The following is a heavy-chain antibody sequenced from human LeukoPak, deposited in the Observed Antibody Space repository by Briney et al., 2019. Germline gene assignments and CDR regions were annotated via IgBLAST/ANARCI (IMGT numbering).Heavy chain of an antibody. D-gene: IGHD5-24*01. Sequence: PSETLSLTCTVSGGSISSSTYYWVWIRQSPGKGLEWIGNFYSSGSTYYNPSLESRVTISVDTSKNQFSLKLTSVTAADTTVYYCARLGSLHLITYWGQGTLVTVSS. CDR3: ARLGSLHLITY. J-gene: IGHJ4*02. V-gene: IGHV4-39*01. CDR2: FYSSGST. CDR1: GGSISSSTYY.